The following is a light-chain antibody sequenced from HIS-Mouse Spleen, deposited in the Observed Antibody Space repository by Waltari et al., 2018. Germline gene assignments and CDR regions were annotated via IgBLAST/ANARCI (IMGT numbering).Light chain of an antibody. Sequence: QSALTQPASVSGSPGQSITISCTGTSSDVGGYNYVSWYQQHPGKAPKLMIYDVSNRPSGVSNRFSGSKSGNTASLTISGLQAEDEADYYCQSADSSGTYVFGTGTKVTVL. V-gene: IGLV2-14*03. J-gene: IGLJ1*01. CDR3: QSADSSGTYV. CDR2: DVS. CDR1: SSDVGGYNY.